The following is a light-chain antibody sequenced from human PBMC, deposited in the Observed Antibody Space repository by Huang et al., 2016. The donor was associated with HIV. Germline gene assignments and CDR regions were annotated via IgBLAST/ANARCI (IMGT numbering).Light chain of an antibody. V-gene: IGKV2D-29*01. Sequence: EIVMTQAPLSLSVTPGQPASISCKSTQSRLYSDGKTTLCWYLHKAGQTPQLLIYEGSNRFSGVPYRFSGSGSGTDFTLKISRVEAEDVGLYYCMQSKQLPPTFGPGTRVDIK. J-gene: IGKJ1*01. CDR3: MQSKQLPPT. CDR2: EGS. CDR1: QSRLYSDGKTT.